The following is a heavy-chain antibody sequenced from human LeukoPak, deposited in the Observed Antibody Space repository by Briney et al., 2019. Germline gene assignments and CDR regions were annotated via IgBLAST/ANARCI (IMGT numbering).Heavy chain of an antibody. CDR1: GGTFSSYA. V-gene: IGHV1-69*13. D-gene: IGHD3-3*01. J-gene: IGHJ4*02. Sequence: VASVKVSCKASGGTFSSYAISWVRQAPGQGLEWMGRIIPIFGTANYAQKFQGRVTITADESTSTAYMELTSLRSEDTAVYYCATEGFLEWYCLDYWGQGTLVTVSS. CDR3: ATEGFLEWYCLDY. CDR2: IIPIFGTA.